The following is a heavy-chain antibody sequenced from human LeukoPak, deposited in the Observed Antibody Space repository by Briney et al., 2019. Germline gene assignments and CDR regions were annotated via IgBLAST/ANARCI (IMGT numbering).Heavy chain of an antibody. CDR2: ISADSGNT. J-gene: IGHJ4*02. D-gene: IGHD6-13*01. Sequence: ASVKVSCKASGYIFSSYSISWVRQAPGQGLEWMEWISADSGNTNYAQMLQGRVTMTTDTSTSTAYMELRGLRSDDTAVYYCARVGYSSSWYDDYWGQGTLVTVSS. CDR1: GYIFSSYS. CDR3: ARVGYSSSWYDDY. V-gene: IGHV1-18*01.